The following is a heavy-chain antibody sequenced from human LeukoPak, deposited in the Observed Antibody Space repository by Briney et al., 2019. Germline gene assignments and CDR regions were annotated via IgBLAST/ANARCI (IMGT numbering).Heavy chain of an antibody. V-gene: IGHV3-11*04. Sequence: PGGSLRLSCAGSGFTFSDYYMSWIRQAPGKGLEWVSYISSSGSTIYYADSVKGRFTISRDNAKSSLYLQVNSLRAEDTAVYYCARDRSWRARGTIVYWGQGTLVTVSS. CDR1: GFTFSDYY. D-gene: IGHD6-6*01. J-gene: IGHJ4*02. CDR3: ARDRSWRARGTIVY. CDR2: ISSSGSTI.